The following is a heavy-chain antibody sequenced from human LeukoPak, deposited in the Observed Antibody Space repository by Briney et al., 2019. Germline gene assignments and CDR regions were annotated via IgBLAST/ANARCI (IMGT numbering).Heavy chain of an antibody. D-gene: IGHD2/OR15-2a*01. V-gene: IGHV3-11*04. CDR2: ISSSGFTI. CDR3: AKDGTSYYYIYY. J-gene: IGHJ4*02. CDR1: GFTFSDYY. Sequence: GGSLRLSCAASGFTFSDYYMSWIRQAPGKGLEWVSYISSSGFTIYYADSVKGRFTISRDNSKNILYLQMNSLRAEDTAVYYCAKDGTSYYYIYYWGQGTLVTVSS.